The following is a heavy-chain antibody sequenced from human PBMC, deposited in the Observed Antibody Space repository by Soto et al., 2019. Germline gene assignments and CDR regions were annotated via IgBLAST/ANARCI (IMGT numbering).Heavy chain of an antibody. J-gene: IGHJ5*02. CDR3: AKDLTRQLAYWLDP. V-gene: IGHV1-2*02. CDR1: GFSFTGYY. D-gene: IGHD6-6*01. Sequence: GASVKVSCKASGFSFTGYYIHWLRPAPGQGLEWMGWINAHSGGTEYAQKFQGRVTLTRDTSIATAYLTLTSLTSDDTALYYCAKDLTRQLAYWLDPWGQGTQVTVSS. CDR2: INAHSGGT.